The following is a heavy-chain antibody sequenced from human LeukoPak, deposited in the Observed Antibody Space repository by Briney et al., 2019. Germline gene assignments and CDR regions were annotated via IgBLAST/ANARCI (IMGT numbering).Heavy chain of an antibody. D-gene: IGHD5-18*01. J-gene: IGHJ4*02. CDR1: GFTFTSYA. CDR3: AKVRGYNYDYEVDY. V-gene: IGHV3-23*01. CDR2: ISGSGGST. Sequence: PGGSLRLSCAASGFTFTSYAMNWVRQAPGKGLEWVSGISGSGGSTYYADSVKGRFTISRDNSKDTLYLQMNSLRAEDTAVYYCAKVRGYNYDYEVDYWGQGTLVTVSS.